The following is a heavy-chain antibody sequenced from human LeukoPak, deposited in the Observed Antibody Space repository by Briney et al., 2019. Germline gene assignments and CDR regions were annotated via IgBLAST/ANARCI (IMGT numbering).Heavy chain of an antibody. J-gene: IGHJ4*02. Sequence: AGGSLRLSCAASGFTISSYSMSWVRQAPGKGLEWISYISYSGTTIYYADSVKGRFTISRDNAKNSLDLQMNSPRAEDTAVYYCARGPLRYFDWFDYWGQGTLVTVSS. CDR2: ISYSGTTI. CDR3: ARGPLRYFDWFDY. CDR1: GFTISSYS. V-gene: IGHV3-48*01. D-gene: IGHD3-9*01.